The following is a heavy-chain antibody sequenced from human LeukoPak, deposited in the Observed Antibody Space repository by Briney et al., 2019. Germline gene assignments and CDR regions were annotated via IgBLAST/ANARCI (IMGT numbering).Heavy chain of an antibody. J-gene: IGHJ4*02. CDR3: ARGRPGSGASFDY. V-gene: IGHV1-46*01. D-gene: IGHD6-19*01. CDR1: GYTFTTYY. CDR2: IRPDGGNT. Sequence: ASLKVSCTASGYTFTTYYMHWVRQAPGQGLEWMGIIRPDGGNTNYAEKFQGRFTITRDTSKTTLYMQLSSLRSEDTAVYYCARGRPGSGASFDYWGQGTLVTVST.